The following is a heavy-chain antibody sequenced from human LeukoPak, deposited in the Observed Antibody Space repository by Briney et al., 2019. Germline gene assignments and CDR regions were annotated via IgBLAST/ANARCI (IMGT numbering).Heavy chain of an antibody. CDR1: GGSISSYY. V-gene: IGHV4-59*01. CDR3: ARDVLSGFDY. Sequence: PSETLSLTCTVSGGSISSYYWSWIRQPPGKGLEWIGYIYYSARTNYNPSLKSRVTISVDTSKNQFSLKLSSVTAADTAVYYCARDVLSGFDYWGQGTLVTVSS. CDR2: IYYSART. J-gene: IGHJ4*02. D-gene: IGHD3-16*01.